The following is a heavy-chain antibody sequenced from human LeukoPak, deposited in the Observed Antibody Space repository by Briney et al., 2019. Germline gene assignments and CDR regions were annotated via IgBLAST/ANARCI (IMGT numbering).Heavy chain of an antibody. J-gene: IGHJ6*02. D-gene: IGHD6-13*01. V-gene: IGHV1-18*01. CDR1: GYTFTSYG. CDR2: ISAYNGNT. Sequence: GASVKVSCKASGYTFTSYGISWVRQAPGQGLEWMGCISAYNGNTNYAQKLQGRVTMTTDTSTSTAYMELRSLRSDDTAVYYCARVWQQLVQYYYYGMDVWGQGTTVTVSS. CDR3: ARVWQQLVQYYYYGMDV.